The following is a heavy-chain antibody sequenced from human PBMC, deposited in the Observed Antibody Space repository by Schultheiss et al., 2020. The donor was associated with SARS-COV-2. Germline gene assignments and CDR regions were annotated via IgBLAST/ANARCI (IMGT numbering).Heavy chain of an antibody. CDR2: IYYSGST. Sequence: SETLSLTCTVSGGSISSGGYYWSWIRQPPGKGLEWIGYIYYSGSTNYNPSLKSRVTISVDTSKNQFSLKLSSVTAADTAVYYCARSDDYIWGRLRYFDYWGQGTLVTVSS. J-gene: IGHJ4*02. D-gene: IGHD3-16*01. CDR1: GGSISSGGYY. CDR3: ARSDDYIWGRLRYFDY. V-gene: IGHV4-61*08.